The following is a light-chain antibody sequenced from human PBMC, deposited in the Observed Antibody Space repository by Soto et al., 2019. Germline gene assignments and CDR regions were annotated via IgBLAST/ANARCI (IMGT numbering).Light chain of an antibody. CDR2: GNT. V-gene: IGLV1-40*01. CDR3: QSYENSRTGFYV. Sequence: QSVLTQPPSVSGAPGQRVTISCSGSSSDIGAGFDVHWYQHLPGTAPKLLIYGNTNRPSGVPGRFSGSKSGTSASLVISGFQAEDEADYYCQSYENSRTGFYVFGTGTKVTVL. CDR1: SSDIGAGFD. J-gene: IGLJ1*01.